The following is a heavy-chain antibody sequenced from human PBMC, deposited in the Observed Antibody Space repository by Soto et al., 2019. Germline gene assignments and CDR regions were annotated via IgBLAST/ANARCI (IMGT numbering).Heavy chain of an antibody. CDR1: GGSIINYY. CDR2: IYSSGSA. V-gene: IGHV4-4*07. Sequence: SETLSLTCTVSGGSIINYYWTWIRQPAGKGLEWVGRIYSSGSACYNPSLKSRLSMSVDTSKNQFTLKLTSVTAADTALYYCARQTTYSSSWFDFWGHGTLVTVSS. D-gene: IGHD6-13*01. CDR3: ARQTTYSSSWFDF. J-gene: IGHJ5*01.